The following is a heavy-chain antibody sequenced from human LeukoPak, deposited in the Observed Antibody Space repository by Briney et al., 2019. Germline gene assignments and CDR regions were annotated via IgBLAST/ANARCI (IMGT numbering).Heavy chain of an antibody. J-gene: IGHJ4*02. Sequence: KSSETLSLTCTVSGVSIGSYYWSWIRQPAGKGLEWIGRMYTSGSANYNPSLKSRVTMSVDTSQNQMSLKLTSVTAADTAVYYCAREEYCGSDCHYYYAYWGQGILVTVSS. CDR3: AREEYCGSDCHYYYAY. CDR1: GVSIGSYY. V-gene: IGHV4-4*07. CDR2: MYTSGSA. D-gene: IGHD2-21*02.